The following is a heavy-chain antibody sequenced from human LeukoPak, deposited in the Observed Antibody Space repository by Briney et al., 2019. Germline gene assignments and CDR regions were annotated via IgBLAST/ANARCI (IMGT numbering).Heavy chain of an antibody. V-gene: IGHV3-23*01. CDR1: GFTFSSYA. D-gene: IGHD3-22*01. CDR2: ISGSGGST. Sequence: GGSLRLSCAASGFTFSSYAMSWVRQAPGKGLEWVSAISGSGGSTYYADSVKGRFTISRDNAKNSLYLQMNSLRDEDTAVYYCARGGSGYGDYYYFYGMDVWGQGTTVTVSS. J-gene: IGHJ6*02. CDR3: ARGGSGYGDYYYFYGMDV.